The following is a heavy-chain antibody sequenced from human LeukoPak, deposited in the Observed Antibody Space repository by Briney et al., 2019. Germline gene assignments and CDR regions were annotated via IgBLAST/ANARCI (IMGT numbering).Heavy chain of an antibody. CDR1: GFTVSSSY. CDR3: ANRGKYCSSTSCLGSAQVDY. J-gene: IGHJ4*02. CDR2: VFGGGST. D-gene: IGHD2-2*01. Sequence: GGSLRLSCAASGFTVSSSYMSWVRQAPGKGLEWVSVVFGGGSTYYADSVKGRFTISRDNSKNTLYLQMNSLRAEDTAVYYCANRGKYCSSTSCLGSAQVDYWGQGTLVTVSS. V-gene: IGHV3-53*01.